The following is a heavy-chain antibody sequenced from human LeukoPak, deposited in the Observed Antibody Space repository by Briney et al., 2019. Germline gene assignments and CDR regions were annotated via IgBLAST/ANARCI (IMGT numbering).Heavy chain of an antibody. J-gene: IGHJ4*02. CDR1: GFTFSTYA. CDR2: IWYDGSNK. CDR3: ARVSCSSSSCYLASYYFDS. Sequence: GGSLRLSCTASGFTFSTYAMHWVRQAPGKGLEWVAVIWYDGSNKDYADSVKGRFTISRDNSKNTLSLQMNSLRVEDTAIYYRARVSCSSSSCYLASYYFDSWGQGTLVTVSS. V-gene: IGHV3-33*01. D-gene: IGHD2-2*01.